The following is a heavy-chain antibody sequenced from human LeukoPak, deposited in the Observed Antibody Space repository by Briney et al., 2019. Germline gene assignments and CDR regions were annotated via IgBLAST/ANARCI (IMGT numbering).Heavy chain of an antibody. Sequence: GGSLRLSCAASGFTFDDYAMHWVRQAPGKGLKWVSLISWDGSTTYYADSVRGRFTISRDNSKNSLYLQMNSLRAEDTALYYCAKDGKSGSYQLDYWGQGTLVTVSS. CDR2: ISWDGSTT. J-gene: IGHJ4*02. D-gene: IGHD1-26*01. CDR1: GFTFDDYA. V-gene: IGHV3-43D*03. CDR3: AKDGKSGSYQLDY.